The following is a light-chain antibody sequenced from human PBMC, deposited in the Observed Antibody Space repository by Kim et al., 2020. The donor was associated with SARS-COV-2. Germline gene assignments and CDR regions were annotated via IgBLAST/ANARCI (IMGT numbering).Light chain of an antibody. CDR1: STDFITYNY. Sequence: PGPSVTTSCSGTSTDFITYNYVSWYQQPPGKAPKLIIYEITKRPSGVPDRFSGSKSGDTASLTVSGLQAEDEADYYCTSHANDNYVFGTGTKVTVL. CDR2: EIT. V-gene: IGLV2-8*01. CDR3: TSHANDNYV. J-gene: IGLJ1*01.